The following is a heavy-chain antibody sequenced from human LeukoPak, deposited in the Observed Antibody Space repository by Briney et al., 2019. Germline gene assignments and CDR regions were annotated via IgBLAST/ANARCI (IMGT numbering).Heavy chain of an antibody. CDR3: ARTKVVVVAATLREKYNWFDP. D-gene: IGHD2-15*01. CDR2: TYHGGST. Sequence: SETLSLTCTVSGYSISSGYYWGWIRQPPGKGLEWIGITYHGGSTYYNPSLKSRVTISVDTSKNQFSLKLSSVTAADTAVYYCARTKVVVVAATLREKYNWFDPWGQGTLVTVSS. CDR1: GYSISSGYY. V-gene: IGHV4-38-2*02. J-gene: IGHJ5*02.